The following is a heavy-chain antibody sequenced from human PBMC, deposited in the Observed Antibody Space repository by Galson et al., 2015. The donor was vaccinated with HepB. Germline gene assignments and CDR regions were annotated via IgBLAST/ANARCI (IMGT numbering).Heavy chain of an antibody. J-gene: IGHJ4*02. V-gene: IGHV1-69*13. D-gene: IGHD3-10*01. Sequence: SVKVSCKASGGTFSNHAISWVRQAPGQGLEWMGRITPIFGRANYAQKFQGKVTITADESTSTAYMELNSLRSEDTAVYYCARGFSGDPNLQYYFYWGQGTLVTVSS. CDR3: ARGFSGDPNLQYYFY. CDR1: GGTFSNHA. CDR2: ITPIFGRA.